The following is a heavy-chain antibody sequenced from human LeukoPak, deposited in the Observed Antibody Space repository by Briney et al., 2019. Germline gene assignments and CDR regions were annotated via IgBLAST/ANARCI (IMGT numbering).Heavy chain of an antibody. D-gene: IGHD3-3*01. CDR2: INPSGGST. Sequence: GASVKVSCKASGYTFTSYDINWVRQATGQGLEWMGIINPSGGSTSYAQKFQGRVTMTRDTSTSTVYMELSSLRSEDTAVYYCARAHPYDFWSGYYLYWGQGTLVTVSS. V-gene: IGHV1-46*01. J-gene: IGHJ4*02. CDR1: GYTFTSYD. CDR3: ARAHPYDFWSGYYLY.